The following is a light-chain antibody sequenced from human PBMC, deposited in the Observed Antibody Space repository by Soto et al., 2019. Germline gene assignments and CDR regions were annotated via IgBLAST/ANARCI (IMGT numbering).Light chain of an antibody. CDR1: SGDVGTYNL. J-gene: IGLJ1*01. V-gene: IGLV2-23*01. CDR3: CSYAGSTTYV. Sequence: QSALTQPASVSGSPGQSITISCSGTSGDVGTYNLVSWYQHHPGKAPKLMIYEGSKRPSGVSNRFSGSTSGNTASLTISGLQAEDEAAYYCCSYAGSTTYVFGTGTKVTVL. CDR2: EGS.